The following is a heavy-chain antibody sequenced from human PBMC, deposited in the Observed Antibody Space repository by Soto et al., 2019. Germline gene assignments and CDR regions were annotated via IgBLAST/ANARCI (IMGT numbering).Heavy chain of an antibody. D-gene: IGHD2-8*01. Sequence: QVQLEESGPGLVKPLQTLSLTCTVSGGSISSDNYFWSWIRQLPAKGLEWIGYIYYKGSAYYNPSLQSRTTIAVDTSRNQFSLMLTSVTAADTAVYYCAREVNVLVVADAFDIWCQGTMVTVSS. CDR2: IYYKGSA. J-gene: IGHJ3*02. CDR3: AREVNVLVVADAFDI. V-gene: IGHV4-31*03. CDR1: GGSISSDNYF.